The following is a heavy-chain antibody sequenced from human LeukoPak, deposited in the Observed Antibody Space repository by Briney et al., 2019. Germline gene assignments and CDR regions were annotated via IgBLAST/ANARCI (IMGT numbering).Heavy chain of an antibody. D-gene: IGHD3-10*01. Sequence: GGSLRLSCAASGFSFSTYAMTWVRQAPEKGLEWVSHISGSGGNTYYADSVKGRFTVSRDNSKNTLYLQMNSLRAEDTAVYYCARDPAGSGPDFDYWGQGTLLPVSS. CDR3: ARDPAGSGPDFDY. CDR2: ISGSGGNT. V-gene: IGHV3-23*01. CDR1: GFSFSTYA. J-gene: IGHJ4*02.